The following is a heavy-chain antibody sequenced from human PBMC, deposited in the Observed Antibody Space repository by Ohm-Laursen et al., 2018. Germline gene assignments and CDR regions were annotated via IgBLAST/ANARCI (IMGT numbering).Heavy chain of an antibody. D-gene: IGHD4-23*01. V-gene: IGHV4-38-2*01. CDR3: ARARWDFDY. CDR2: IYHSGST. J-gene: IGHJ4*02. Sequence: SDTLSLTCAVSVYSISSGYYWGWIRQPPGKGLEWIGSIYHSGSTYYNPSLKSRVTISIDTSKNQFSLKLTSVTAADTAVYYCARARWDFDYWGQGTLVTVSS. CDR1: VYSISSGYY.